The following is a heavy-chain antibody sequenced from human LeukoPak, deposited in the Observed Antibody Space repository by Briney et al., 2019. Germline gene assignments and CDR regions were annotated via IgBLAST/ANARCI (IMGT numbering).Heavy chain of an antibody. J-gene: IGHJ3*02. V-gene: IGHV1-8*01. Sequence: GASVKVSCKASGYTFINYDIKWVRQATGQGLEWMGWMNPDSGNTVYAQKFQGRVTFTRTTSISTAYMELSSLRSEDTAVYYCARPAEAAAGTYDAFDIWGQGTMVTVSS. D-gene: IGHD6-13*01. CDR2: MNPDSGNT. CDR1: GYTFINYD. CDR3: ARPAEAAAGTYDAFDI.